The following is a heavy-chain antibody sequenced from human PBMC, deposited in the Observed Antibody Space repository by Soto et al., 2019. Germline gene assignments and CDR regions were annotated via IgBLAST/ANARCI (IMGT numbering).Heavy chain of an antibody. D-gene: IGHD3-22*01. CDR2: LSGDGTTT. CDR3: AKDISFDTSAYSS. CDR1: GFTCSTYG. Sequence: PGGSLRLSCTASGFTCSTYGMSWVRQAPGKVLEWVSSLSGDGTTTYYIDSVKGRFTISRDNSRNTLSLQMNSLRTEDTAIYYCAKDISFDTSAYSSSGQGILVTVSS. V-gene: IGHV3-23*01. J-gene: IGHJ5*02.